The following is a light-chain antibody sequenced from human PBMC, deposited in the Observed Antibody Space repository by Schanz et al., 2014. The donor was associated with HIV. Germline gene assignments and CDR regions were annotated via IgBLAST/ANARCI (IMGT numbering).Light chain of an antibody. V-gene: IGKV3-15*01. Sequence: EIVMTQSPATLSVSPGERATLSCRASQGVSSSLDWYQQRPGQPPRLLIMRASTRAPGIPARFRGSGSGTEFTLTISRLEPEDFAVYYCQQYGSSPLTFGGGTKVEIK. CDR1: QGVSSS. J-gene: IGKJ4*01. CDR3: QQYGSSPLT. CDR2: RAS.